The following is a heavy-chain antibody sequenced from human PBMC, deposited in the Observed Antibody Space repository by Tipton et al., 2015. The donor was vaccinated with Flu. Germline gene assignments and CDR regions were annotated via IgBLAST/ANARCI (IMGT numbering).Heavy chain of an antibody. CDR2: ISSSGSTI. J-gene: IGHJ6*02. D-gene: IGHD3-3*01. CDR1: GFTLSSYE. V-gene: IGHV3-48*03. CDR3: AGERLLLNPSYYYGMDV. Sequence: QLVQSGGGLVQPGGSLRLSCAASGFTLSSYEMNWVRQAPGKGLEWVSYISSSGSTIYYADSVKGRFTISRDNAKNSLYLQMNSLRAEDTAVYYCAGERLLLNPSYYYGMDVWGQGTTVTVSS.